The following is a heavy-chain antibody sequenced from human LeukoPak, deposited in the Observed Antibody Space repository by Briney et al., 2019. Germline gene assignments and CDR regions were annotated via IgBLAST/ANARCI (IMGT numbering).Heavy chain of an antibody. D-gene: IGHD5-24*01. J-gene: IGHJ4*02. CDR2: IYTSGST. CDR3: ARHEDGYNDQWEFDY. CDR1: GGSISSYY. Sequence: SETLSLTCTVSGGSISSYYWSWIRQPAGKGLEWIGRIYTSGSTNYNPSLKSRVTMSVDTSKNQFSLKLSSVTAADTAVYYCARHEDGYNDQWEFDYWGQGTLVTVSS. V-gene: IGHV4-4*07.